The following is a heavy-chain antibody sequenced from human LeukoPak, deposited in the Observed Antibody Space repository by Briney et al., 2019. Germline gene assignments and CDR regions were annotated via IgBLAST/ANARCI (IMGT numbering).Heavy chain of an antibody. CDR3: AREGDYYDSTGFYAY. CDR1: GFTFSTFW. V-gene: IGHV3-7*01. CDR2: IKEDGDEK. Sequence: PGGSLRLSCAGSGFTFSTFWMSWVRQAPGKGLEWVANIKEDGDEKSYADSVKGRFTISRDNAKNSLYLQMDSLRAEDTAVYYCAREGDYYDSTGFYAYWGQGTLVTVSS. D-gene: IGHD3-22*01. J-gene: IGHJ4*02.